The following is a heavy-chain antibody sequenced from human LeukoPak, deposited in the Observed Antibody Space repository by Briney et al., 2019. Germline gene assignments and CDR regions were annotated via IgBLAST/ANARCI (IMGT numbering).Heavy chain of an antibody. Sequence: ASVKVSCKASGGTFSSYAISWVRQAPGQGLEWMGRIIPILGIANYAQKFQGRVTITADKSTSTAYMELSSLRSEDTAVYYCARHVDSSGYPNWGQGTLVTVSS. CDR2: IIPILGIA. CDR3: ARHVDSSGYPN. D-gene: IGHD3-22*01. J-gene: IGHJ4*02. V-gene: IGHV1-69*04. CDR1: GGTFSSYA.